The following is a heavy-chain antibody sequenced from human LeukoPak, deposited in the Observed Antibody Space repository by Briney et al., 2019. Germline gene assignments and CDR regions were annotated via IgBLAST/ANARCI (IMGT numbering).Heavy chain of an antibody. V-gene: IGHV1-18*01. J-gene: IGHJ3*02. Sequence: ASVKVSCKASDYTFSSYGISWVRQAPGRGLEWMGWISGYNGNTKYAQNLQGRVTMTTDTSTTTAYMELRSLRSDDTAVYYCARGRYYDSGGYDEAFDIWGQGTAVTVSP. CDR1: DYTFSSYG. D-gene: IGHD3-22*01. CDR2: ISGYNGNT. CDR3: ARGRYYDSGGYDEAFDI.